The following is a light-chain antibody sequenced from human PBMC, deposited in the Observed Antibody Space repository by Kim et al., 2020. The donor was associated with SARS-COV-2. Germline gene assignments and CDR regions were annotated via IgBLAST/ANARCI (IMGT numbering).Light chain of an antibody. Sequence: VKLPSTLSSGHSSYAIAWHQQQPEKGPRYLMKLNSDGSHSKGDGIPDRFSGSSSGAERYLTISSLQSEDEADYYCQTWGTGTHVVFGGGTQLTVL. V-gene: IGLV4-69*01. J-gene: IGLJ2*01. CDR1: SGHSSYA. CDR2: LNSDGSH. CDR3: QTWGTGTHVV.